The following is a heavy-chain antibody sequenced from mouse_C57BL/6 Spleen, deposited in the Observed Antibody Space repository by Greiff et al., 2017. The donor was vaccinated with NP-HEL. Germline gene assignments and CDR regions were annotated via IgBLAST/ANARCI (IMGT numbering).Heavy chain of an antibody. CDR1: GYTFTSYW. CDR2: IYPGNSDT. D-gene: IGHD2-5*01. V-gene: IGHV1-5*01. CDR3: TRLYYSKAWFAY. J-gene: IGHJ3*01. Sequence: VQLQQSGTVLARPGASVKMSCKTSGYTFTSYWMHWVKQRPGQGLEWIGAIYPGNSDTSYNQKFKGKAKLTAVTSASTAYMELSSLTNEDSAVYYCTRLYYSKAWFAYWGQGTLVTVSA.